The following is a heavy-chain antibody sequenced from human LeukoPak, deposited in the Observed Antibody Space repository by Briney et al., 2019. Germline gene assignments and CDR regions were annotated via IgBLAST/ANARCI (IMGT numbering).Heavy chain of an antibody. Sequence: GESLKISCKGSGYSSTSYWIGWVRQMPGKGLEWMGIIYPGDSDTRYSPSFQGQVTISADKSISTAYLQWSSLKASDTAMYYCARRGSYYYDSSGYYFDYWGQGTLVTVSS. J-gene: IGHJ4*02. D-gene: IGHD3-22*01. V-gene: IGHV5-51*01. CDR1: GYSSTSYW. CDR3: ARRGSYYYDSSGYYFDY. CDR2: IYPGDSDT.